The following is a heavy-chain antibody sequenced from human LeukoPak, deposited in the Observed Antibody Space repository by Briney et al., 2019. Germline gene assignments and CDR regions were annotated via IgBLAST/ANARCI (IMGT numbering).Heavy chain of an antibody. V-gene: IGHV3-23*01. CDR1: GFPFSSYA. CDR3: AKLPTDLLVVPAALDY. CDR2: ISGRGGRT. D-gene: IGHD2-2*01. J-gene: IGHJ4*02. Sequence: GGSLRLSCAASGFPFSSYAMSWVRQAPGKGLEWVSAISGRGGRTYYADSVKGRFTISRDNSKNTLYLEMNSLRAEDTAVYYCAKLPTDLLVVPAALDYWGQGTLVTVSS.